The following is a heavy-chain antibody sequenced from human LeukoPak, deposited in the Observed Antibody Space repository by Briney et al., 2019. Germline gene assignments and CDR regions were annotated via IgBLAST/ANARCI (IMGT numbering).Heavy chain of an antibody. CDR3: ARHGPGDTYATDY. J-gene: IGHJ4*02. Sequence: NRGESPKISCKGSGYSFTSYWIGWVRQMPGKGLEWMGIIYPGDSDTRYSPSFQGQVTISADKSISTAYLQWSSLKASDTAMYYCARHGPGDTYATDYWGQGTLVTVSS. CDR2: IYPGDSDT. V-gene: IGHV5-51*01. CDR1: GYSFTSYW. D-gene: IGHD5-18*01.